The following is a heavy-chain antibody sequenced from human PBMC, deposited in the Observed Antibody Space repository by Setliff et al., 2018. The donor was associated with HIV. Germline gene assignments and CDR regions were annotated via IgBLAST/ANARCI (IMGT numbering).Heavy chain of an antibody. Sequence: PSETLSLTCAVSGGSISSTNWWSWVRQPPGKGLEWIGDIYHTGTTKYNPSLKSRVTLSVDKSKTRFSLQLNSVTAADTAVYYCARGLVPHFDPWGQGTQVTV. J-gene: IGHJ5*02. V-gene: IGHV4-4*02. CDR1: GGSISSTNW. CDR3: ARGLVPHFDP. CDR2: IYHTGTT.